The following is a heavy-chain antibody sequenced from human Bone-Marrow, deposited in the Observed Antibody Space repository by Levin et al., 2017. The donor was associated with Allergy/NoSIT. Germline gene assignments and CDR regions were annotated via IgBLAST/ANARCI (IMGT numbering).Heavy chain of an antibody. V-gene: IGHV3-23*01. Sequence: AGGSLRLSCVASGFIFRSYAMSWVRQAPGKGLEWVSGASGSGDRTYYADSVKGRFTISRDKSKNTLYLQMNSLRAEDTALYYCAKATSIAAAAWGYFVYWGRGTLVTVSS. J-gene: IGHJ4*02. CDR1: GFIFRSYA. CDR3: AKATSIAAAAWGYFVY. CDR2: ASGSGDRT. D-gene: IGHD6-13*01.